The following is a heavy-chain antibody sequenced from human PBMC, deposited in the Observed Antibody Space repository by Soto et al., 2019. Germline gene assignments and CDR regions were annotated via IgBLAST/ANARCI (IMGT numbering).Heavy chain of an antibody. J-gene: IGHJ4*02. CDR1: GVSISSYY. CDR2: IYYSGST. Sequence: SETLSLTCTVSGVSISSYYWSWIRQPPGKGLEWIGYIYYSGSTNYNPSLKSRVTMSVDTSKDQFSLNLSSVTAADTAVYFCSIWSTGSQIAVAVFDYWSQGTLVTVSS. V-gene: IGHV4-59*08. D-gene: IGHD6-13*01. CDR3: SIWSTGSQIAVAVFDY.